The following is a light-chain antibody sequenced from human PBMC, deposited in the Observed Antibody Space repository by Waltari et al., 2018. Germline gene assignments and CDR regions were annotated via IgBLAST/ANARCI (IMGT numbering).Light chain of an antibody. Sequence: SYELTQPPSVSVSPGQTPSITCSGDKLQTRYFCWYQHKSGQAPVLVMYEDKKRPSRFPERFSGSNSGNTATLTISGTQPIDEAEYYCKAWDDRTVVFGGGTKLTVL. J-gene: IGLJ2*01. CDR1: KLQTRY. V-gene: IGLV3-1*01. CDR3: KAWDDRTVV. CDR2: EDK.